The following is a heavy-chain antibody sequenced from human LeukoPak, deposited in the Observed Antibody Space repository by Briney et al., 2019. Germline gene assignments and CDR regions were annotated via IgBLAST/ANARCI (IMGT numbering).Heavy chain of an antibody. J-gene: IGHJ4*02. V-gene: IGHV3-23*01. CDR1: GFTFSSYA. CDR3: AKDWGYSSSWYGVDY. CDR2: ISGSGGST. Sequence: GGSLRLSCAASGFTFSSYAMSWVRQAPGKGLEWVSAISGSGGSTYYADSVKGRFTISRDNSKNTLYLQMNSLRAEDTAVYYCAKDWGYSSSWYGVDYWGQGTLVTVSS. D-gene: IGHD6-13*01.